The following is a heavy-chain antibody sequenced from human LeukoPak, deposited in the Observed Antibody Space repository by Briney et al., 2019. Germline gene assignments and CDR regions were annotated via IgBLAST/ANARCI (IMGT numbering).Heavy chain of an antibody. CDR2: IKSKTDGGTT. J-gene: IGHJ5*02. V-gene: IGHV3-15*01. Sequence: PGGSLRLSCAASGFTFSNAWMSRVRQAPGKGLEWVGRIKSKTDGGTTDYAAPVKGRFTISRDDSKNTLYLQMNSLKTEDTAVYYCTTDGSIAAAGTWWFDPWGQGTLVTVSS. D-gene: IGHD6-13*01. CDR3: TTDGSIAAAGTWWFDP. CDR1: GFTFSNAW.